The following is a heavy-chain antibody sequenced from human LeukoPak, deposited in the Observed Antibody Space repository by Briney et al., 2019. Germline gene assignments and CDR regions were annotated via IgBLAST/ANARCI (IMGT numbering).Heavy chain of an antibody. V-gene: IGHV4-39*01. J-gene: IGHJ4*02. CDR3: ARAKGGYDPFDY. CDR2: ISDSGST. D-gene: IGHD5-12*01. CDR1: GGSITSSNYY. Sequence: SETLSLTCTVSGGSITSSNYYWGWIRQPPGKGLEWIGSISDSGSTYYNPSLKSRFTISVDTSKNQFSLKLSSVTAADTAVYYCARAKGGYDPFDYWGQGTLVTVSS.